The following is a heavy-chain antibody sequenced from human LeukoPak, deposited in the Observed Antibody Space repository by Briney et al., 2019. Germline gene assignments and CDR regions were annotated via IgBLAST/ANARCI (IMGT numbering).Heavy chain of an antibody. CDR2: IRYDGNNK. CDR1: GFTFKNYA. J-gene: IGHJ5*01. CDR3: AKDSVGATTLDWFDS. V-gene: IGHV3-30*02. D-gene: IGHD1-26*01. Sequence: GGSLRLSCAASGFTFKNYAMHWVRQAPGKGLDWVAFIRYDGNNKFYADSVKGRFTISRDNSKNTLYLQVNNLRPEDTAIYYCAKDSVGATTLDWFDSWGQGTLVTVSS.